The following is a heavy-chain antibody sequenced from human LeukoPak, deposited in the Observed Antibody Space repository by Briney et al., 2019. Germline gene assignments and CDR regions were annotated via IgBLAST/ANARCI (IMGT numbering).Heavy chain of an antibody. CDR3: ARDGVSSGYEGSYGAFDI. Sequence: ASVKVSCKASGGTFSSYAISWVRQAPGQGLEWMGGIIPIFGTANYAQKFQGRVTITADESTSTAYMELSSLRSEDTAVYYCARDGVSSGYEGSYGAFDIWGQGTMVTVSS. CDR2: IIPIFGTA. V-gene: IGHV1-69*13. J-gene: IGHJ3*02. D-gene: IGHD3-16*01. CDR1: GGTFSSYA.